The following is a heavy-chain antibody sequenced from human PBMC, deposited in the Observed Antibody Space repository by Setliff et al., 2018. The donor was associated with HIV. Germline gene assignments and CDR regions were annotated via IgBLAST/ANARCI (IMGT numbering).Heavy chain of an antibody. Sequence: GASVKVSCKASGYTFTSYDIHWMRRAPGQGLEWMGWMNPNSGVSGYALKFHDRVTMTRDTSITTLYMELSSLTSEDTAVYYCARGKGVGGVIITGGLDVWGQGTTVTVS. CDR1: GYTFTSYD. J-gene: IGHJ6*02. CDR2: MNPNSGVS. D-gene: IGHD3-10*01. CDR3: ARGKGVGGVIITGGLDV. V-gene: IGHV1-8*02.